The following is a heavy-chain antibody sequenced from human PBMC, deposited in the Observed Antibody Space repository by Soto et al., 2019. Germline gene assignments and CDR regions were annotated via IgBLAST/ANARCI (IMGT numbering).Heavy chain of an antibody. V-gene: IGHV3-15*01. D-gene: IGHD2-15*01. J-gene: IGHJ4*02. CDR2: SKMKTNGGTT. CDR3: TTEGPGYCSGGSCYAIDY. Sequence: GRSLRLSCAASGFTFTKAWMSWVRQGPGEGREWVWRSKMKTNGGTTDYAAPVKGRFTISRDDSKNTLYIQMTSVTTEETAVYYCTTEGPGYCSGGSCYAIDYWGQGTLVTVSS. CDR1: GFTFTKAW.